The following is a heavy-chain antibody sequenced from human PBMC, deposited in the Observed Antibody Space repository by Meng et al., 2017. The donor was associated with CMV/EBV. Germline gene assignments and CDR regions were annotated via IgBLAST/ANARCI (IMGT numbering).Heavy chain of an antibody. CDR2: VNSNNDAT. CDR3: VRSSGWSLFDY. J-gene: IGHJ4*02. D-gene: IGHD6-19*01. V-gene: IGHV1-2*02. CDR1: GFTFSDYY. Sequence: QVQLVQSGAESKKPGASVKVSCTTSGFTFSDYYIHWVRQAPGQGLEWMGWVNSNNDATNYARKFQGRVSMTRDTSISTAHMELSRLMSDDTAVYYCVRSSGWSLFDYWGQGTLVTVS.